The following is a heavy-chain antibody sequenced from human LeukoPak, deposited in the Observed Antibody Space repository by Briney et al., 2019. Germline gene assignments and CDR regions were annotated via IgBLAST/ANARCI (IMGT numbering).Heavy chain of an antibody. D-gene: IGHD4-23*01. CDR1: GFTFSTYS. Sequence: PGGSLRLSCAASGFTFSTYSMNWVRQAPGKGLEWVSYISSSSRTMYYADSVKGRFTISRDNAKKSLYLQMNSLRAEDTAVYYCARDLGHYDYGGNIDHWGQGTLVTVSS. CDR3: ARDLGHYDYGGNIDH. V-gene: IGHV3-48*04. CDR2: ISSSSRTM. J-gene: IGHJ4*02.